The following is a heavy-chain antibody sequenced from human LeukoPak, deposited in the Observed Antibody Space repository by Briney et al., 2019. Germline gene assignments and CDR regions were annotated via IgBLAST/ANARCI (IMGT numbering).Heavy chain of an antibody. CDR3: ARARVRFRFDP. Sequence: GGSLRLSCAASGFTFSSYPMGWVRQAPGKGLEWVSVIYSGGRTYYADSVKGRFTISRDNSKNTLYLQMNRLRAEDTAVYYCARARVRFRFDPWGQGTLVTVSS. CDR1: GFTFSSYP. D-gene: IGHD3-10*01. V-gene: IGHV3-53*01. CDR2: IYSGGRT. J-gene: IGHJ5*02.